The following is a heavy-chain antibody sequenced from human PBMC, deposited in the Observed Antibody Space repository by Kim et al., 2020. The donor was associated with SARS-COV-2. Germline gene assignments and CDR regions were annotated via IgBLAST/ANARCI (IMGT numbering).Heavy chain of an antibody. D-gene: IGHD2-21*02. CDR3: ARGPPGVGGDRLGYFQH. V-gene: IGHV3-30*01. Sequence: VKGRFTISRDNSKNTLYLQMNSLRAEDTAVYYCARGPPGVGGDRLGYFQHWGQGTLVTVSS. J-gene: IGHJ1*01.